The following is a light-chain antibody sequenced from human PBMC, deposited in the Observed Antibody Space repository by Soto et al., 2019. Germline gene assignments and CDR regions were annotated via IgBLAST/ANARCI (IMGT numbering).Light chain of an antibody. Sequence: QSVLTQPPSVSGAPGQRVTISCTGSSSNIGAGYDVHWYQQHPGTAPKLLIYGNSNRPSGVPDRFSGSKSGTSASLAITGLQAEDEADYYCQSYDSSLSGSKVVFGGGTKLTVL. CDR3: QSYDSSLSGSKVV. CDR1: SSNIGAGYD. V-gene: IGLV1-40*01. J-gene: IGLJ2*01. CDR2: GNS.